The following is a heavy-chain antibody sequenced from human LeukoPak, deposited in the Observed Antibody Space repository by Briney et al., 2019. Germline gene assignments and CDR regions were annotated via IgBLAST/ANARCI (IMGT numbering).Heavy chain of an antibody. CDR3: ARGSSMGVVHRDGYKVVSYYFDY. J-gene: IGHJ4*02. CDR2: IWFDGSNT. V-gene: IGHV3-33*08. D-gene: IGHD5-24*01. Sequence: GGSLRLSCAASGFTFDDYAMHWVRQAPGKGLEWVALIWFDGSNTYYTDSVKGRSTISRDNSKNTLFLQMDSLRADDTAVYYCARGSSMGVVHRDGYKVVSYYFDYWGQGTLVTVSS. CDR1: GFTFDDYA.